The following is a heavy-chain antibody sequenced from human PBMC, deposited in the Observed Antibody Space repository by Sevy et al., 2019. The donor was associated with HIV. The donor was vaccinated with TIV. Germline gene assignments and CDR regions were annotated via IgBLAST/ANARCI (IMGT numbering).Heavy chain of an antibody. V-gene: IGHV3-15*01. Sequence: GGSLRLSCAASGFSFSNAWMSWVRQSPGKGLEWVGRIRSKAGGGTTDYAAIVKGKFTISRDDSRDILYLQLNSLETEDTAIYYGTTDHRRDGIVVVPFEYRGQGTLVTVSS. CDR3: TTDHRRDGIVVVPFEY. CDR1: GFSFSNAW. CDR2: IRSKAGGGTT. J-gene: IGHJ4*02. D-gene: IGHD2-15*01.